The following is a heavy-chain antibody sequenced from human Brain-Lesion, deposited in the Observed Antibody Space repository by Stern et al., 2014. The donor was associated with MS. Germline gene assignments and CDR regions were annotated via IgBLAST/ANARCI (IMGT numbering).Heavy chain of an antibody. CDR1: GYIFTGYY. V-gene: IGHV1-2*02. D-gene: IGHD3-3*01. CDR2: INPNTGGR. CDR3: ARDQRGITIFGVVTDYYYLGMDV. Sequence: VQLLQSEAEVKKPGASVKVSCKTSGYIFTGYYIHWVRQAPGQGLEWMAWINPNTGGRKYAQKFQGRVTMSRDTSISTAYVELSSLTSDDTAVYYCARDQRGITIFGVVTDYYYLGMDVWGQGTTVTVSS. J-gene: IGHJ6*02.